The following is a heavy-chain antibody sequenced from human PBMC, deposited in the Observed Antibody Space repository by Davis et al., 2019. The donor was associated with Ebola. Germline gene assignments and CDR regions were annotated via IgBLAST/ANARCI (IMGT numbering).Heavy chain of an antibody. Sequence: GESLKISCAASGFTFSSYGMHWVRQAPGKGLEWVAVISHDGSNKFYADSVKGRFTISRDNSKNTLYLQINSLRAEDTAVYYCAKDGPVRDYSASGTSYELDYWGRGTLVTVSS. V-gene: IGHV3-30*18. CDR3: AKDGPVRDYSASGTSYELDY. J-gene: IGHJ4*02. CDR2: ISHDGSNK. D-gene: IGHD3-10*01. CDR1: GFTFSSYG.